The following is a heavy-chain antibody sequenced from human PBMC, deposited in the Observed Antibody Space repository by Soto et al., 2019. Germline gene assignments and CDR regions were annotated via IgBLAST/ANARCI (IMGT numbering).Heavy chain of an antibody. J-gene: IGHJ6*02. CDR2: MFYSGLT. CDR3: APLSVSLSGPYGIHV. CDR1: GYSVTSSDYY. Sequence: LSLTCSVSGYSVTSSDYYWAWIRQPPGKGLEWIGSMFYSGLTYYNPSLKSRVTLSVDTSKNQFSVRLSSVTAADTAVYYCAPLSVSLSGPYGIHVWGQGTTVTVSS. D-gene: IGHD2-15*01. V-gene: IGHV4-39*01.